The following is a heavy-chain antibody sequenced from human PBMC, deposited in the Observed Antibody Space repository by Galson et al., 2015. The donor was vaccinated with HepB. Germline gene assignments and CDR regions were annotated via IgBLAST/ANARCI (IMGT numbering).Heavy chain of an antibody. CDR1: GFTFSSYS. J-gene: IGHJ6*02. CDR3: ARDRRKDGSGYDSYYCYYGMDV. CDR2: ISSSSSYI. V-gene: IGHV3-21*01. D-gene: IGHD5-12*01. Sequence: SLRLSCAASGFTFSSYSMNWVRQAPGKGLEWVSSISSSSSYIYYADSVKGRFTISRDNAKNSLYLQMNSLRAEDTAVYYCARDRRKDGSGYDSYYCYYGMDVWGQGTTVTVSS.